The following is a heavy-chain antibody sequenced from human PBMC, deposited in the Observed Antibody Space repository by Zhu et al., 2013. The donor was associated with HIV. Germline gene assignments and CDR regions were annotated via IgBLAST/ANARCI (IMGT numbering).Heavy chain of an antibody. V-gene: IGHV4-4*02. Sequence: QVQLQESGPGLVRPSGTLSLTCAVSGVSIISSDWWIWVRQSPGKGLEWIGEVYQSGRTHYNPSLESRVTILVDRSKNQFSLRVNSVTAADTAVYYCVRSRGWYSFDYWGQGALVTVSS. CDR3: VRSRGWYSFDY. J-gene: IGHJ4*02. CDR2: VYQSGRT. CDR1: GVSIISSDW. D-gene: IGHD6-19*01.